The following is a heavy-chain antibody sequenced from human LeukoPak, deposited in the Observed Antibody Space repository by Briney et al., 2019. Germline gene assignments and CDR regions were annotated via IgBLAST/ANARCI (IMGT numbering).Heavy chain of an antibody. D-gene: IGHD3-22*01. CDR3: ARPDSSGYYYELNY. J-gene: IGHJ4*02. CDR2: IYAGDSDT. Sequence: SGESLKISCKGSGCSFTSYWIGWVRQMPGKGLEWMGIIYAGDSDTRYSPSFQGQVTISADKSISTAYLQWSSLKASDTAMYYCARPDSSGYYYELNYWGQGTLVTVSS. CDR1: GCSFTSYW. V-gene: IGHV5-51*01.